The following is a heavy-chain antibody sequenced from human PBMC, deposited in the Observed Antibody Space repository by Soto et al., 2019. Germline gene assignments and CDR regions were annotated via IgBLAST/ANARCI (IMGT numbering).Heavy chain of an antibody. V-gene: IGHV1-69*08. D-gene: IGHD2-15*01. CDR3: AREQVILGTYGMDV. CDR1: GGTFSSYT. CDR2: IIPILGIA. J-gene: IGHJ6*02. Sequence: QVQLVQSGAEVKKPGSSVKVSCKASGGTFSSYTISWVRQAPGQGLEWMGRIIPILGIADYAQKFQGRVTITADKXASTAYMELNSLRSEDTAVYYCAREQVILGTYGMDVWGQGTTVTVSS.